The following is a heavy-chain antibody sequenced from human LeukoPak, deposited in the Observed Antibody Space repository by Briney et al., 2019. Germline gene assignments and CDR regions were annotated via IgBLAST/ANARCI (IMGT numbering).Heavy chain of an antibody. V-gene: IGHV3-21*06. D-gene: IGHD1-26*01. CDR3: AKNRGGSYYSGSDY. CDR2: IYSGGSDV. Sequence: GGSLRLSCAASGFTFSSYKMNWVRQAPGRGLEWVSSIYSGGSDVYYADSVKGRFTVSRDNAKNSLFLQMNSLRAEDTALYYCAKNRGGSYYSGSDYWGQGTLVTVSS. J-gene: IGHJ4*02. CDR1: GFTFSSYK.